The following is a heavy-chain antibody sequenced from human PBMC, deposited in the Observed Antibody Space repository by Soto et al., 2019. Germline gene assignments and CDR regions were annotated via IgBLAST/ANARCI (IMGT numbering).Heavy chain of an antibody. V-gene: IGHV3-74*01. CDR2: INRDGSST. CDR3: AREIVTTGEYYFDS. J-gene: IGHJ4*02. CDR1: GFSVSANY. D-gene: IGHD1-1*01. Sequence: PGGALRLSCAVSGFSVSANYMSWVRQAPGKGLVWVSRINRDGSSTSYADSVKGRVTISRDTAKNTLYLQMNSLRAEDTAVYYCAREIVTTGEYYFDSWGLGTLVTVSS.